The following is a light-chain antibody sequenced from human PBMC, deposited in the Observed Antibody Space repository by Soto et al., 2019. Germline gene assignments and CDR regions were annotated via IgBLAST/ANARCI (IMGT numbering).Light chain of an antibody. CDR3: QQYTNAHGIT. CDR1: QGVGNKY. Sequence: EIALTQSPGPLSLSPGERATLSCRASQGVGNKYLAWYQQRPGQAPSLLIYAASSRATGVPDRFSGSGSGTDFTLTINRLEPEYFSVYYCQQYTNAHGITFGQGTRLEIK. CDR2: AAS. J-gene: IGKJ5*01. V-gene: IGKV3-20*01.